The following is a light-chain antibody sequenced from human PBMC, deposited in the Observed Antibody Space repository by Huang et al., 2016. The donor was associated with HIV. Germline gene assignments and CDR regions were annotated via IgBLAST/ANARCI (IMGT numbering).Light chain of an antibody. CDR1: KDISNY. CDR3: QKYDSSPRT. Sequence: DIQMTQSPSSLSASVGDRVTITCRASKDISNYLAWYQLKPGKVPRVLIHATSTLQSGVPPRFSGSGSGTHFTLTISSLHPEDVGLYFCQKYDSSPRTFGQGTKVEIK. CDR2: ATS. V-gene: IGKV1-27*01. J-gene: IGKJ1*01.